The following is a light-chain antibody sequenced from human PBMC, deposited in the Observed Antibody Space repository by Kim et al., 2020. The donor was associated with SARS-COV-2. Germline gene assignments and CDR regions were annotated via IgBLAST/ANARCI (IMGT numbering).Light chain of an antibody. CDR2: DVS. CDR3: SSYTSSSTWV. CDR1: SRDVGGYND. V-gene: IGLV2-14*03. J-gene: IGLJ3*02. Sequence: GQSITISCTGTSRDVGGYNDVSWYQQHPGKAPKLMIYDVSNRPSGVSNRFSGSKSGNTASLTISGLQAEDEADYYCSSYTSSSTWVFGGGTQLTVL.